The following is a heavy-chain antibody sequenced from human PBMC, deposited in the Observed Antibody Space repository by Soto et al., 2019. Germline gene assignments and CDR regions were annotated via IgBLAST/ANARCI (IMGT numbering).Heavy chain of an antibody. Sequence: EVQLVESGGGLVQPGGSLRLSCAASGFTFSSYEMNWVRQAPGKGLEWVSYISSSGGTIYYADSVKGRFTISRDNAKNSLYLQMNSLRAEDTAVYYCAREGIADMGPPAAYYYGMDVWGQGTTVTVSS. V-gene: IGHV3-48*03. CDR2: ISSSGGTI. J-gene: IGHJ6*02. CDR3: AREGIADMGPPAAYYYGMDV. D-gene: IGHD6-13*01. CDR1: GFTFSSYE.